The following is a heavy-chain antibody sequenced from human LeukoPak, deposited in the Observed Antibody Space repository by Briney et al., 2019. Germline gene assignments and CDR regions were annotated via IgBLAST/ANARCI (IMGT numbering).Heavy chain of an antibody. CDR2: ISGSGGST. J-gene: IGHJ4*02. Sequence: GGSLRLSCAASGFTFSSYAMSWVRQAPGKGLEWVSAISGSGGSTYYADSVKGRFTISRDNSKNTLYLQMNSLRAEDTAVYYLGKWPRFFGFLSGFSRPDYWGQGTLVTVSS. CDR3: GKWPRFFGFLSGFSRPDY. D-gene: IGHD3-3*01. CDR1: GFTFSSYA. V-gene: IGHV3-23*01.